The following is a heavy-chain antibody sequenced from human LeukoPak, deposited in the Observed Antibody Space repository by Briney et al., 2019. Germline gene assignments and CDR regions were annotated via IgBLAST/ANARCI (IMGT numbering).Heavy chain of an antibody. CDR3: ARVGGIHTVTTHFDY. V-gene: IGHV3-30*02. CDR2: IRYDGSNK. J-gene: IGHJ4*02. CDR1: GFTLSRYG. D-gene: IGHD4-17*01. Sequence: GGSLRLSCAASGFTLSRYGMHWVRQAPGKGLEWVAFIRYDGSNKYYGDSVKGRFTISRDNSKNTLHLQMSSLRAEDTAVYYCARVGGIHTVTTHFDYWGQGTLVTVSS.